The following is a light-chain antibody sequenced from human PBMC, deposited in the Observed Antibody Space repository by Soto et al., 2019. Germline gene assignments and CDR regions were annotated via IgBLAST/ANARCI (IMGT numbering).Light chain of an antibody. J-gene: IGKJ1*01. CDR3: QQYNGYSRT. Sequence: DIQMTQSPSTLSASVGDRVTITCRASQSISSWLARYQQKPGKAPKLLIYDASTLEGGVPSRFIGSGSGAEFTLTITSVQPDDFATYYCQQYNGYSRTFGQGTKVDIK. CDR2: DAS. CDR1: QSISSW. V-gene: IGKV1-5*01.